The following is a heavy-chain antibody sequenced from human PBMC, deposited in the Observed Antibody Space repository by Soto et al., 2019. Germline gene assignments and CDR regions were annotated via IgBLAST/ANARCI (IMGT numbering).Heavy chain of an antibody. CDR1: GGTFSSYT. CDR2: IIPILGIA. CDR3: ARALPTPSTMVRGVIITSDYYMDV. V-gene: IGHV1-69*02. D-gene: IGHD3-10*01. J-gene: IGHJ6*03. Sequence: SVKVSCKASGGTFSSYTISWVRQAPGQGLEWMGRIIPILGIANYAQKFQGRVTITADKSTSTAYMELSSLRSEDTAVYYCARALPTPSTMVRGVIITSDYYMDVWGKGTTVTVS.